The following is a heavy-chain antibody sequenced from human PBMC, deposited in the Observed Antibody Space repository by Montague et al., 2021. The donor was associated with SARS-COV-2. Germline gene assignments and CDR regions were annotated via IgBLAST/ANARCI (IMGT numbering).Heavy chain of an antibody. D-gene: IGHD6-19*01. CDR2: IWYDGSNK. CDR1: GFTFSSYG. CDR3: ARVFQWLVLDYYYGMDV. V-gene: IGHV3-33*01. J-gene: IGHJ6*02. Sequence: SLRLSCAASGFTFSSYGMHWVRQAPGKGLEWVAVIWYDGSNKYYADSVKGRFTISRDNSKNTLYLQMNSLRAEDTAVYYCARVFQWLVLDYYYGMDVWGQGTTVTVSS.